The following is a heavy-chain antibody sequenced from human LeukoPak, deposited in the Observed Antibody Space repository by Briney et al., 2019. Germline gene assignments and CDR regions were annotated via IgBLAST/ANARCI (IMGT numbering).Heavy chain of an antibody. Sequence: ASVKVSCKASGYTFTSYGISWVRQAPGQGLEWMGWISAYNGNTNYAQKLQGRVTMTTDTSTSTAYMELRSLRSDDTAVYYCARTVGIVVVPAAIRSFDYWGQGTLVTVSS. CDR1: GYTFTSYG. CDR2: ISAYNGNT. V-gene: IGHV1-18*01. J-gene: IGHJ4*02. CDR3: ARTVGIVVVPAAIRSFDY. D-gene: IGHD2-2*02.